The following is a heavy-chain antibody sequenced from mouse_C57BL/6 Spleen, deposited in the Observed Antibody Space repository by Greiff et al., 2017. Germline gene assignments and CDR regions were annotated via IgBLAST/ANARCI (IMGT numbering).Heavy chain of an antibody. D-gene: IGHD1-1*01. J-gene: IGHJ2*01. V-gene: IGHV1-82*01. CDR1: GYAFSSSW. CDR3: ARGYGRGFDY. CDR2: IYPGDGDT. Sequence: VQLQQSGPELVKPGASVKISCKASGYAFSSSWMNWVKQRPGKGLEWIGRIYPGDGDTNYNGKFKGKATLTADKSSSTAYMQLSSLTSEDSAVYLCARGYGRGFDYWCQGTTLTVSS.